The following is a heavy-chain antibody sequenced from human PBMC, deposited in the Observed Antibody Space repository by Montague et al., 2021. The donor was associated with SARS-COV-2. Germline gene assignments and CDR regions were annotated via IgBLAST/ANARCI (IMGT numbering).Heavy chain of an antibody. CDR3: ARHRRYDVVTYYPDF. D-gene: IGHD3-9*01. J-gene: IGHJ4*02. V-gene: IGHV4-39*01. CDR2: ISNGGRT. Sequence: SETLSLTCSVSGGSSDSDNFFWGWIRQSPGKRLEWIGVISNGGRTFDNPSLKSRVTISVHTSRNQLSLNVKSVTAADTAVYYCARHRRYDVVTYYPDFWGQGILVTVSS. CDR1: GGSSDSDNFF.